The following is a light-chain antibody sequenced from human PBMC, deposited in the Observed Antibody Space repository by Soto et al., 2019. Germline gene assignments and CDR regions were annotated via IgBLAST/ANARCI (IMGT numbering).Light chain of an antibody. CDR1: SNDIGAYNY. V-gene: IGLV2-14*03. J-gene: IGLJ2*01. Sequence: QSVLTQPASVSGSPGQSITIPCKGTSNDIGAYNYVSWYQQHPGKVPKLMIFDVSYRPSGISDRFSGSKSGNTASLTISGLQPEDEADYYCSSYGASSTLFGGGTKLTGL. CDR3: SSYGASSTL. CDR2: DVS.